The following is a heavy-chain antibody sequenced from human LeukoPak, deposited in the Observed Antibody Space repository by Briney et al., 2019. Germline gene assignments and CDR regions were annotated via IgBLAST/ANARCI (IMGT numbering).Heavy chain of an antibody. V-gene: IGHV1-8*01. J-gene: IGHJ6*02. CDR1: GYTFTSYD. D-gene: IGHD2-2*01. Sequence: ASVKVSCKASGYTFTSYDINWVRQATGQGLEWMGWMNPNSGNTGYAQKFQGRVTMTRNTSISTAYMELSSLRSEDTAVYYCARVIVVVPAATSLIRMEDYYYYYGMDVWGQGTTVTVSS. CDR3: ARVIVVVPAATSLIRMEDYYYYYGMDV. CDR2: MNPNSGNT.